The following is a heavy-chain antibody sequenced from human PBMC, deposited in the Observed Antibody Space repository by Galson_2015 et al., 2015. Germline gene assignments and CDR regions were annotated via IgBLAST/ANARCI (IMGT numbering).Heavy chain of an antibody. CDR3: ARDPPGGATPLDY. D-gene: IGHD2-15*01. V-gene: IGHV1-2*04. CDR2: INPNNGGT. J-gene: IGHJ4*02. CDR1: GYTFSGYY. Sequence: SVKVSCKASGYTFSGYYMHWVRQAPGQGLEWMGWINPNNGGTNYAQKFQGWVTMTRDTSISTAYMELSRLTSDDTAVYYCARDPPGGATPLDYWGQGTLVTVSS.